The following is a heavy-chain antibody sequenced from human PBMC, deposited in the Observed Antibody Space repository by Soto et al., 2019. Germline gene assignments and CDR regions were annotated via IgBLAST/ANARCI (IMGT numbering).Heavy chain of an antibody. D-gene: IGHD3-10*01. CDR1: GDSVSSNSAA. J-gene: IGHJ6*02. CDR3: AREAPSLWFGELLHIYYYYGMDV. Sequence: SQTLSLTCAISGDSVSSNSAAWNWIRQSPSRGLEWLGRTYYRSKWYNDYAVSVKSRITINPDTSKNQFSLQLNSVTPEDTAVYYCAREAPSLWFGELLHIYYYYGMDVWGQGTTVTVPS. CDR2: TYYRSKWYN. V-gene: IGHV6-1*01.